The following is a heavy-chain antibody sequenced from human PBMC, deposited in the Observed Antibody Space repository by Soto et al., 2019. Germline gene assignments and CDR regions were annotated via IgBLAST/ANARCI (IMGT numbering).Heavy chain of an antibody. D-gene: IGHD3-10*01. CDR1: AGSISSSNW. V-gene: IGHV4-4*02. CDR3: ARESARLRGVIGD. CDR2: VHHNATT. Sequence: QVQLQESGPGLVKPSGTLSLTCTVSAGSISSSNWWNWVRQPPGKGLEWIGTVHHNATTNYNPSVKRGIAISLDKSRNQFSLTVNSVPAADTAEYYCARESARLRGVIGDWGQGTLVSVSS. J-gene: IGHJ4*02.